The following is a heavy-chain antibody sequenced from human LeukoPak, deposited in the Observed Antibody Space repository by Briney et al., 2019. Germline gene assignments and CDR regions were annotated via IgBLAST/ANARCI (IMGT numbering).Heavy chain of an antibody. Sequence: TSETLSLTCTVSGGSVSSGSYYWSWIRQPRGKGLEWIGYIYYSGSTNYNPSLKSRVTISVDTSKNQFSLKLSSVTAADTAVYYCARSGHPGGWYYFDYWGQGTLVTVSS. J-gene: IGHJ4*02. CDR2: IYYSGST. CDR1: GGSVSSGSYY. D-gene: IGHD6-19*01. CDR3: ARSGHPGGWYYFDY. V-gene: IGHV4-61*01.